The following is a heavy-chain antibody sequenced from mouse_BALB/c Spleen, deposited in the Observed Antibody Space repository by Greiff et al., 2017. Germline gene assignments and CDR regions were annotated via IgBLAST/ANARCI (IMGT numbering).Heavy chain of an antibody. J-gene: IGHJ4*01. V-gene: IGHV1-82*01. CDR3: ARAVVAPMDY. Sequence: QVQLQQSGPELVKPGASVKISCKASGYAFSSSWMNWVKQRPGQGLEWIGRIYPGDGDTNYNGKFKGKATLTADKSSSTAYMQLSSLTSVDSAVYFCARAVVAPMDYWGQGTSVTVSS. CDR2: IYPGDGDT. D-gene: IGHD1-1*01. CDR1: GYAFSSSW.